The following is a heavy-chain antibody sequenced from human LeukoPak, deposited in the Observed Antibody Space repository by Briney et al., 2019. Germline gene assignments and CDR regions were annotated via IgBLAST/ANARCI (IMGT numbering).Heavy chain of an antibody. Sequence: SETLSLTCTVSGYSISSGYYWGWIRQPPGKGLEWIGSIYHSGSTYYNPSLKSRVTISVDTSKNQFSLKLSSVTAADTAVYYCASAYYDILTGTYYYYGMDVWGQGTTVTVSS. V-gene: IGHV4-38-2*02. CDR2: IYHSGST. D-gene: IGHD3-9*01. CDR3: ASAYYDILTGTYYYYGMDV. CDR1: GYSISSGYY. J-gene: IGHJ6*02.